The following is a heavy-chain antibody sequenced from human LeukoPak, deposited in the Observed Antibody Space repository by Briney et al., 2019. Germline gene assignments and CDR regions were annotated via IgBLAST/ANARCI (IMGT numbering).Heavy chain of an antibody. CDR1: GGSISSNNW. CDR3: ARVNINNWHSCDY. J-gene: IGHJ4*02. D-gene: IGHD1-1*01. CDR2: IYHSGGP. V-gene: IGHV4-4*02. Sequence: SGTLSLTCAVSGGSISSNNWWGWVRQPPGKGLEWIGEIYHSGGPNYNPSLKSRVTISVGKSRNHFSLNLSSVTAADTAVYYCARVNINNWHSCDYWGQGTLVTVSS.